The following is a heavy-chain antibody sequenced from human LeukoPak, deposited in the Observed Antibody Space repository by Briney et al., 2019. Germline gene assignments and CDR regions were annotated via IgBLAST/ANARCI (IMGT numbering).Heavy chain of an antibody. Sequence: GGSLRLSCAASGFTFSSYGMHWVRQAPGKGLEWVAVISYDGSNKYYADSVKGRFTISRDNSKNTLYLQMNSLRAEDTAVYYCAKDRPGDRITDAFDIWGQGTMVTVSS. V-gene: IGHV3-30*18. D-gene: IGHD2-21*02. CDR3: AKDRPGDRITDAFDI. J-gene: IGHJ3*02. CDR2: ISYDGSNK. CDR1: GFTFSSYG.